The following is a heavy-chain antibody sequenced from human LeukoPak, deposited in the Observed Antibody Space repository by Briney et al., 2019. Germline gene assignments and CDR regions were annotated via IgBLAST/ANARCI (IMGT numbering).Heavy chain of an antibody. CDR3: ARDLTRSGWYGIIDY. Sequence: GASVKVSCKASGYTFTSYYMHWVRQAPGQGLEWMGLINPSGGSTSYAQKFQGRVTMTRDTSTSTVYMELSSLRSEDTAVYYCARDLTRSGWYGIIDYWGQGTLVTVSS. CDR1: GYTFTSYY. J-gene: IGHJ4*02. V-gene: IGHV1-46*01. CDR2: INPSGGST. D-gene: IGHD6-19*01.